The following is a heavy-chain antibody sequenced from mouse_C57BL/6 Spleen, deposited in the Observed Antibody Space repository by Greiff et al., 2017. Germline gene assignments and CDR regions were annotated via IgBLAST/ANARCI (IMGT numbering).Heavy chain of an antibody. CDR1: GYTFTSYW. J-gene: IGHJ2*01. CDR2: IDPSDSYT. Sequence: QVQLQQPGAELVRPGTSVKLSCKASGYTFTSYWMHWVKQRPGQGLEWIGVIDPSDSYTNYNQKFKGKATLTVDTSSSTAYMQLSSLTSEDSAVYYCARCYSNYVGYFDYWGQGTTLTVSS. CDR3: ARCYSNYVGYFDY. D-gene: IGHD2-5*01. V-gene: IGHV1-59*01.